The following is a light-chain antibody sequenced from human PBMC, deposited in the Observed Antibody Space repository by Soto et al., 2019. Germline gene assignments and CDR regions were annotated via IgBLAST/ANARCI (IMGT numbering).Light chain of an antibody. CDR2: NNN. CDR3: GAWDDSLDNYV. CDR1: SSNIGGNT. Sequence: QSVLTQPPSASGNPGQSVTIFCSGSSSNIGGNTVNWYQHLPGTAPKLLIYNNNQRPSGVPDRFSGSKSGSSASLAISGLQSEDEADYYCGAWDDSLDNYVFGTGTEVTVL. V-gene: IGLV1-44*01. J-gene: IGLJ1*01.